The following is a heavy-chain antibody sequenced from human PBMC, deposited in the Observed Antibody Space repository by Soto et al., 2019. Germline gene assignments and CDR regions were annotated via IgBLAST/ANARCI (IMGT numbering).Heavy chain of an antibody. Sequence: SVKVSCKASGGTFSSYAISWVRQAPGQGLEWMGGIIPIFGTANYAQKFQGRVTITADESTSTAYMELSSLRSEDTAVYYCAREMSSNVYYYYGMDVWGQGTTVTVSS. CDR2: IIPIFGTA. CDR1: GGTFSSYA. J-gene: IGHJ6*02. V-gene: IGHV1-69*13. D-gene: IGHD4-4*01. CDR3: AREMSSNVYYYYGMDV.